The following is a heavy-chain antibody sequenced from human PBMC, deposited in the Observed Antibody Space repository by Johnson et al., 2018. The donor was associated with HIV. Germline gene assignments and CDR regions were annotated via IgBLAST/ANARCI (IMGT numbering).Heavy chain of an antibody. Sequence: MQLVESGGGLVQPGGSLRLSCAASGFTFSNYWMSWVRQAPGKGLVWVSRINSDGSSTNYADSVKGRFTISRDNAKNTLYLQMSRLRAEDTAVYYCARHYGWGDHWDAFDIWGEGKMVTVSS. CDR3: ARHYGWGDHWDAFDI. CDR1: GFTFSNYW. J-gene: IGHJ3*02. D-gene: IGHD4-17*01. V-gene: IGHV3-74*02. CDR2: INSDGSST.